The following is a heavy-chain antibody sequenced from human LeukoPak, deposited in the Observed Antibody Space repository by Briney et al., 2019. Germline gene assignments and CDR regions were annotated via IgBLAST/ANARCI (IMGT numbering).Heavy chain of an antibody. CDR2: ISASGGNT. J-gene: IGHJ4*02. V-gene: IGHV3-23*01. CDR3: ARVTGYSSTPGGFFDY. D-gene: IGHD6-13*01. Sequence: GGSLRPSCGPSGFTFTNYAMSWVRQAPGKGLEWVSTISASGGNTFYSDSVKGRFAISRDNSKDTLSLQMNRLRAEDTADYFCARVTGYSSTPGGFFDYWGQGTPVTVSS. CDR1: GFTFTNYA.